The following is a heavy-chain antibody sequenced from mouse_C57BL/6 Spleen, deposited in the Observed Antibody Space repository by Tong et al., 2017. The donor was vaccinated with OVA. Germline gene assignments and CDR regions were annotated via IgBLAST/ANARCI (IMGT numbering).Heavy chain of an antibody. CDR1: GFTFSDYG. D-gene: IGHD1-1*02. CDR2: ISSGSSTI. CDR3: ARGLLVDY. V-gene: IGHV5-17*01. Sequence: EVQRQESGGGLVKPGGSLKLSCAASGFTFSDYGMHWVRQAPEKGLEWVAYISSGSSTIYYADTVKGRFTISRDNAKNTLFLQMSSLKSEDTAMYYCARGLLVDYWGQGTSVTVSS. J-gene: IGHJ4*01.